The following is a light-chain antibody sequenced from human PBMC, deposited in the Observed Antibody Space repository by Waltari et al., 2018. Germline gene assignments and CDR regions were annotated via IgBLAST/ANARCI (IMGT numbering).Light chain of an antibody. CDR3: QSYDSTLSGSL. CDR2: RNN. J-gene: IGLJ2*01. V-gene: IGLV1-40*01. Sequence: QSVLTQPPSVSGAPGQRVTISCTGSSSNIGAGYDVHWFQQLPGTAPKLLIYRNNNRPSGVPDRFSGSKSGTSASLAITGLQVEDEADYYCQSYDSTLSGSLFGGGTKLTVL. CDR1: SSNIGAGYD.